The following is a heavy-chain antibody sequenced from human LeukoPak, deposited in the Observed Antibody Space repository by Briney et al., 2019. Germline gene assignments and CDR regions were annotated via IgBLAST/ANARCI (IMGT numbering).Heavy chain of an antibody. Sequence: GGSLRLSCAASGFTFSSYGMHWVRQAPGKGLEWVAFIRYDGSNKYYADSVKGRFTISRDNSKNTLYLQMNSLRAEDTAVYYCAKGVCSGGSCYSDYFDYWGQGTLVTVSS. CDR2: IRYDGSNK. CDR1: GFTFSSYG. D-gene: IGHD2-15*01. CDR3: AKGVCSGGSCYSDYFDY. J-gene: IGHJ4*02. V-gene: IGHV3-30*02.